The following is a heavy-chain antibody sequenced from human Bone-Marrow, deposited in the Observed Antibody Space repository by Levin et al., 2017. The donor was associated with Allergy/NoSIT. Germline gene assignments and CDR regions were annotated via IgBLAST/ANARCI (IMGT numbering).Heavy chain of an antibody. V-gene: IGHV3-30*18. Sequence: GGSLRLSCAASGFTFSSYGMHWVRQVPGKGLEWVAVISYLGSEKYYAESVKGRFTISRDNSKNTVYLQMSSLRAEDSALYYCAKDRIASAGTGNFDYWGQGTVVTVSS. CDR1: GFTFSSYG. CDR2: ISYLGSEK. D-gene: IGHD6-13*01. CDR3: AKDRIASAGTGNFDY. J-gene: IGHJ4*02.